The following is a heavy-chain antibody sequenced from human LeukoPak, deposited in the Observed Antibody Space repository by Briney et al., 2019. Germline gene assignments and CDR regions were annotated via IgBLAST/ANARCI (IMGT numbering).Heavy chain of an antibody. CDR2: ISWNSGST. CDR3: AKDAGRATWYYFDY. Sequence: PGRSLRLSCAASGFTFDDYAMHWVRQAPGKGLEWVSGISWNSGSTGYADSVKGRFTISRDNAKDSLYLQMNSLRVEDTALYYCAKDAGRATWYYFDYWGQGTLVTVSS. J-gene: IGHJ4*02. D-gene: IGHD3-10*01. CDR1: GFTFDDYA. V-gene: IGHV3-9*01.